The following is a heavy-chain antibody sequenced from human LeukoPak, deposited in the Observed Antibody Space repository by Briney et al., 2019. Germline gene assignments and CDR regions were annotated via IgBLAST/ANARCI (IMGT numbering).Heavy chain of an antibody. D-gene: IGHD5-24*01. CDR2: ISGDGVSS. CDR3: VREQFSHTSNYFDN. CDR1: GFMFDDYA. J-gene: IGHJ4*02. V-gene: IGHV3-43*02. Sequence: GGSLRLSCAASGFMFDDYAMHWVRQVPGRGLEWVSLISGDGVSSFYADSVKGRSTISRDNNNSSLSLQMRSLTTEDTAFYYCVREQFSHTSNYFDNWGQGILVTVSS.